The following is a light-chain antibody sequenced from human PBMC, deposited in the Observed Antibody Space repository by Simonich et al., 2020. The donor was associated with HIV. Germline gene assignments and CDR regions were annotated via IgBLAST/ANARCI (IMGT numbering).Light chain of an antibody. CDR1: QRVSRH. V-gene: IGKV3-15*01. CDR3: QQYNNWPIT. CDR2: GAS. Sequence: ERVMTQSTATLSVSPGERATTSGRASQRVSRHLAWYQQKPGQAPRLLISGASTRATGIPARFRCSGSGTEFTLTISSMQSEDFADYYCQQYNNWPITFGQGTRLEIK. J-gene: IGKJ5*01.